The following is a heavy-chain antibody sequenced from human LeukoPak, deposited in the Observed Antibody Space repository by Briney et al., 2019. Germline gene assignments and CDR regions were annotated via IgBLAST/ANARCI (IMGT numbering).Heavy chain of an antibody. Sequence: ASVKVSCKASGYTFTSYYMHWVRQAPGQGLEWMGIINPSGGSTSYAQKFQGRVTMTRDTSTSTVYMELSSLRSEDTAVYYCARDHIPLSIAGYSGGWTIWGQGTMVTVSS. CDR3: ARDHIPLSIAGYSGGWTI. J-gene: IGHJ3*02. V-gene: IGHV1-46*01. D-gene: IGHD6-19*01. CDR1: GYTFTSYY. CDR2: INPSGGST.